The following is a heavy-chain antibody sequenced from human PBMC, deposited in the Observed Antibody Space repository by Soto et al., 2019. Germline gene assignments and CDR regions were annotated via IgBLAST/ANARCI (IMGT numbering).Heavy chain of an antibody. D-gene: IGHD6-13*01. Sequence: ASVNVSCKGSGYTFTSYYMHWVRQTPGQGLEWMEIINPSGGSTSYAQKFQGRVTMTRDTSTSTVYMELSSLRSEDTAVYYCARGVAAAGTGDYWGQGTLVTVSS. J-gene: IGHJ4*02. CDR3: ARGVAAAGTGDY. CDR1: GYTFTSYY. V-gene: IGHV1-46*01. CDR2: INPSGGST.